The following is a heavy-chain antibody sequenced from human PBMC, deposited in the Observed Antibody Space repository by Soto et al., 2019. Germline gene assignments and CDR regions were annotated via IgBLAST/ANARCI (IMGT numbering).Heavy chain of an antibody. CDR2: ILADYNT. Sequence: EVQLLESGGGLVQPGGSLTLSCAASGFTFSDYTMSWVRQAPGKVLECISVILADYNTYYTDSVRGRFTISRDNSKTTLYLEMNSLRAEDTAVYYCARITNGYFGYWGQGALVTVSS. CDR3: ARITNGYFGY. D-gene: IGHD1-20*01. V-gene: IGHV3-23*03. CDR1: GFTFSDYT. J-gene: IGHJ4*02.